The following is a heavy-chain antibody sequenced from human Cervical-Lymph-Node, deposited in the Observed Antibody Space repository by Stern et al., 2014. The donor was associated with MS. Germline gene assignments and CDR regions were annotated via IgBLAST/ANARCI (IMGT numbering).Heavy chain of an antibody. CDR2: LNPNSDDP. Sequence: VQLVESGAKMKKPGASVRVSCKAFGYDFTGFFIHWVRQVPGQGLEWMGRLNPNSDDPTYAQNFQDRVTLTRDPSIGTAYLELSRLTSADTAVYYCAREATRIIVGIDYWGQGTPVTVSS. CDR3: AREATRIIVGIDY. CDR1: GYDFTGFF. D-gene: IGHD2/OR15-2a*01. J-gene: IGHJ4*02. V-gene: IGHV1-2*06.